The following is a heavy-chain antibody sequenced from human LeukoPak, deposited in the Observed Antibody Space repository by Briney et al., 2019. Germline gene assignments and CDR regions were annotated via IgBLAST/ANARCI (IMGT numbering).Heavy chain of an antibody. Sequence: GGSLRLSCAASRFTFDEYGMSWVRQTAGKGLEWVSGINWNGRSIGYADSVKGRFTISRDNAKNSLFLQMNSLRAEDTAVYYCARGDCSGGSCYLSLTTIDYWGQGTLVTVSS. CDR1: RFTFDEYG. CDR2: INWNGRSI. J-gene: IGHJ4*02. V-gene: IGHV3-20*04. D-gene: IGHD2-15*01. CDR3: ARGDCSGGSCYLSLTTIDY.